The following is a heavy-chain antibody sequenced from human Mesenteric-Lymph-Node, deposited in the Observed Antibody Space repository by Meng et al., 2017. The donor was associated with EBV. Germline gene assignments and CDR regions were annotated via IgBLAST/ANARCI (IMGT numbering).Heavy chain of an antibody. CDR3: ARDGKSGWSVGWYFDL. CDR2: VYYSGNT. J-gene: IGHJ2*01. V-gene: IGHV4-39*07. D-gene: IGHD6-19*01. CDR1: GGSISGSRQY. Sequence: QLQLQESGPGLVKPSETLSLTCTVSGGSISGSRQYWGWIRQPPGKGLEWIGSVYYSGNTFYNPSLKSRVTISVDTSKNQFSLKLNSVTAADTAVYFCARDGKSGWSVGWYFDLWGRGSLVTVSS.